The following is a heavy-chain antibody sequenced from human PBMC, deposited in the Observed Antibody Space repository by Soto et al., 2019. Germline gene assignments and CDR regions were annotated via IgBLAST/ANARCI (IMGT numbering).Heavy chain of an antibody. CDR3: ARDGQTTMVRGVRGGSYNYYGMDV. V-gene: IGHV1-18*04. Sequence: QVQLVQSGAEVKKPGASVKVSCKASGYTFTSYGISWVRQAPGQGLEWMGWISTYNGNTNHAQKPQGRVNMTTDTATSTAYMELRSLRSDDTAVYYCARDGQTTMVRGVRGGSYNYYGMDVWGQGTTVTVSS. CDR1: GYTFTSYG. CDR2: ISTYNGNT. D-gene: IGHD3-10*01. J-gene: IGHJ6*02.